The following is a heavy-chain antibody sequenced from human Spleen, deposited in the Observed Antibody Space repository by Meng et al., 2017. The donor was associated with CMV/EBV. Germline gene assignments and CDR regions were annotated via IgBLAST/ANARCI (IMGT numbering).Heavy chain of an antibody. D-gene: IGHD2-2*01. CDR2: IHYSGST. CDR3: ARDLGCSDSGCYPRGWFDP. J-gene: IGHJ5*02. V-gene: IGHV4-39*07. CDR1: GASISSSSYY. Sequence: SETLSLTCTVSGASISSSSYYWGWIRQPPGKGLEWIGSIHYSGSTYYNPSLKSRLTISVDTSKNQFSLKLSSVTAADTAVYYCARDLGCSDSGCYPRGWFDPWGQGTLVTVSS.